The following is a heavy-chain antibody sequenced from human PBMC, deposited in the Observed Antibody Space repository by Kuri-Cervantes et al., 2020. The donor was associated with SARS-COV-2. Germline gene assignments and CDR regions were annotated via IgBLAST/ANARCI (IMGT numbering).Heavy chain of an antibody. V-gene: IGHV4-39*01. CDR2: IYYSGST. J-gene: IGHJ4*02. CDR3: ASDHIAVAGTGDY. D-gene: IGHD6-19*01. CDR1: GGSISSGSYY. Sequence: SETLSLTCTVSGGSISSGSYYWSWIRQPAGKGLEWIGSIYYSGSTYYNPSLKSRVTISVDTSKNQFSLKLSSVTAADTAVYYCASDHIAVAGTGDYWGQGTLVTVSS.